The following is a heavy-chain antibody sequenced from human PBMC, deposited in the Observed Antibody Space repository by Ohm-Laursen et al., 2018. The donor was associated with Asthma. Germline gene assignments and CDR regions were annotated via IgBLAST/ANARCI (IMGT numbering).Heavy chain of an antibody. CDR3: ATLSWYAYQF. CDR1: GFTFSGYW. CDR2: MKPDGSQT. V-gene: IGHV3-7*01. D-gene: IGHD3-16*01. J-gene: IGHJ4*02. Sequence: SLRLSCAAYGFTFSGYWMIWVRQAPGKGLEWLAFMKPDGSQTYYADSMEGRFSISRDNSKNSLYLQMSSLRGEDTAIYYCATLSWYAYQFWGQGTLVTVSS.